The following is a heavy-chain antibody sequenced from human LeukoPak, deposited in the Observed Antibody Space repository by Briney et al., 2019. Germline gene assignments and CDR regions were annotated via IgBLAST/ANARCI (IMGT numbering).Heavy chain of an antibody. CDR1: GGSISSGGYY. Sequence: SETLSLTCTVSGGSISSGGYYWSWLRQPPGRGLEWIGYIYHSGSTYYNPSLKSRVTISVDRSKNQFSLKRSSVTAADTAVYSCAREVVPAAPFDYWGQGTLVTVSS. D-gene: IGHD2-2*01. CDR3: AREVVPAAPFDY. J-gene: IGHJ4*02. V-gene: IGHV4-30-2*01. CDR2: IYHSGST.